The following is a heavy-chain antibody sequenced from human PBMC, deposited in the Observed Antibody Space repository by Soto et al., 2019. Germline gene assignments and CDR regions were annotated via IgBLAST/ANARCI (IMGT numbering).Heavy chain of an antibody. CDR1: GFTFSSYS. V-gene: IGHV3-23*01. CDR3: AKSSAGGWSNQLLFDY. Sequence: EVQLLESGGGLVQPGGSLRLSCAASGFTFSSYSMSWVRQAPGKGLEGVSIIAGDGGSTYYADSVKGRFTISRDNFKNTLYLQMNSLRAEDTAVYFCAKSSAGGWSNQLLFDYWGQGTLVTVSS. CDR2: IAGDGGST. J-gene: IGHJ4*02. D-gene: IGHD2-2*01.